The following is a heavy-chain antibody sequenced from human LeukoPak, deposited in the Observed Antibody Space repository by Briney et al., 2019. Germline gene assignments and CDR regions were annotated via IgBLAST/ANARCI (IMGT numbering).Heavy chain of an antibody. CDR3: ARVYGDGYNYLDY. D-gene: IGHD5-24*01. CDR1: GGTFSSYA. J-gene: IGHJ4*02. V-gene: IGHV1-69*05. Sequence: GASVKVSCKASGGTFSSYAISWVRQAPGQGLEWMGRIIPMFGTANYAQKFQGRVTITTDESTSTAYMELSSLRSEDTAVYYCARVYGDGYNYLDYWGQGTPVTVSS. CDR2: IIPMFGTA.